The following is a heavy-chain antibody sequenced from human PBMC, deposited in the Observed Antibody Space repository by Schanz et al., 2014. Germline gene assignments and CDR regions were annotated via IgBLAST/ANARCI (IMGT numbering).Heavy chain of an antibody. V-gene: IGHV3-30*18. CDR3: AKSYDTSGYSGFDY. D-gene: IGHD3-22*01. CDR1: GFSFSDYG. J-gene: IGHJ4*02. Sequence: QVQLVESGGSVVQPGRSLRLSCAGSGFSFSDYGMHWVRQAPGRGLEWVAVISYHGSEKYYADSVKGRFTIFRDNSKNTLYLQMNSLRTEDTAVYFCAKSYDTSGYSGFDYWGQGTLVTVSS. CDR2: ISYHGSEK.